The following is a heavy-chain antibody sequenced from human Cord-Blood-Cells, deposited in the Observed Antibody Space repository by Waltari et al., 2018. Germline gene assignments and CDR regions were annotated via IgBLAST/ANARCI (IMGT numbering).Heavy chain of an antibody. CDR2: SNHSGST. J-gene: IGHJ4*02. CDR1: GGSFIGYY. V-gene: IGHV4-34*01. CDR3: ARVRDSGSYYYLYYFDY. D-gene: IGHD1-26*01. Sequence: QVQLQQWGAGLLKPSETLSLTCAVYGGSFIGYYWSWLRQPPGKGLEWIGESNHSGSTNYNPSLKSRVTISVDTSKNQFSLKLSSVTAADTAVYYCARVRDSGSYYYLYYFDYWGQGTLVTVSS.